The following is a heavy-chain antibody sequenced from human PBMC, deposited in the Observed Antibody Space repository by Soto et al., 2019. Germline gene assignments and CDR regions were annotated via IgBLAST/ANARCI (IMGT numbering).Heavy chain of an antibody. V-gene: IGHV4-59*01. CDR2: IYYSGST. CDR3: ARGITMVRGVIPFDP. D-gene: IGHD3-10*01. Sequence: SETLSLTCTVPSGSISSYYWSWIRQPPGKGLEWIGYIYYSGSTNYNPSLKSRVTISVDTSKNQFSLKLSSVTAADTAVYYCARGITMVRGVIPFDPWGQGTLVTVSS. J-gene: IGHJ5*02. CDR1: SGSISSYY.